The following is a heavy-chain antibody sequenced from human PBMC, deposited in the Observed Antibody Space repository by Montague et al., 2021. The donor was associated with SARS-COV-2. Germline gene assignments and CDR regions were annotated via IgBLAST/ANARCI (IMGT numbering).Heavy chain of an antibody. Sequence: CAISGDSVSSNSAAWNWIRQSPSRGLEWLGRTYYRSKWYNDYAVSVKSRIPINPDTSKNQFSLQLNSVTPEDTAVYYCARQPLGYDFVYYYYGMDVWGQGTTVTVSS. V-gene: IGHV6-1*01. CDR1: GDSVSSNSAA. CDR2: TYYRSKWYN. J-gene: IGHJ6*02. D-gene: IGHD5-12*01. CDR3: ARQPLGYDFVYYYYGMDV.